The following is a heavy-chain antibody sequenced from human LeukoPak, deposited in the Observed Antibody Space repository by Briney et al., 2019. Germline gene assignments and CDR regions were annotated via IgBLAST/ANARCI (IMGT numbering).Heavy chain of an antibody. CDR3: ARGRDGYNP. V-gene: IGHV4-4*02. CDR2: IYHSGMT. D-gene: IGHD5-24*01. CDR1: GGSISSPNW. Sequence: SGTLSLTCAVSGGSISSPNWWSWVRQPPGKGLEWIGEIYHSGMTNYKTSLKSRVTISVDESKNQFSLKLSSVTAADTAVYYCARGRDGYNPWGQGTLVTVSS. J-gene: IGHJ5*02.